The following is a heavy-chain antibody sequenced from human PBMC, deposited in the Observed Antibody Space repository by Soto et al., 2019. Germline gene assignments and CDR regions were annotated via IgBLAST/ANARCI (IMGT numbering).Heavy chain of an antibody. V-gene: IGHV4-34*01. Sequence: QVQLQQWGAGLLKPSETLSLTCAVYGGSFSGYYWSWIRQPPGKGLEWTGEINHIGSTNYNPSLKSRVIISVETSKNQFSLKLGSVTAADTAVYYCARGAAADGHSCWFDPWGQGTLVTVSS. J-gene: IGHJ5*02. CDR3: ARGAAADGHSCWFDP. CDR2: INHIGST. D-gene: IGHD6-13*01. CDR1: GGSFSGYY.